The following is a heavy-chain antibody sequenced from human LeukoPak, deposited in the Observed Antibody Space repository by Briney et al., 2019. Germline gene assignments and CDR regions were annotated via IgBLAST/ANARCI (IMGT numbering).Heavy chain of an antibody. CDR2: IFWDGDK. Sequence: KASGPTLVKPTQILTLTCTFSGFSLNTRRVGVGWIRQPPGKALEWLALIFWDGDKRYSPSLKSRLTITKDTSKNQVVLTMTDMDPVDTATYYCAHKGDYSSGYWRVMAFDVWGQGTMLTVSS. CDR1: GFSLNTRRVG. V-gene: IGHV2-5*02. D-gene: IGHD6-19*01. CDR3: AHKGDYSSGYWRVMAFDV. J-gene: IGHJ3*01.